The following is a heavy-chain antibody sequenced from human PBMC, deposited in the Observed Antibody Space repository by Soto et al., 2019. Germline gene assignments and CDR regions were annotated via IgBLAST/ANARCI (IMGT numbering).Heavy chain of an antibody. V-gene: IGHV4-59*08. J-gene: IGHJ3*02. CDR3: ATDYGDYEDAFDI. CDR2: IYYSGST. CDR1: GGSISSYY. D-gene: IGHD4-17*01. Sequence: PSETLSLTCTVSGGSISSYYWSWIRQPPGKGLEWIGYIYYSGSTNYNPSLKSRVTISVDTSKNQFSLKLSSVTAADTAVYYCATDYGDYEDAFDIWGQGTMVTVSS.